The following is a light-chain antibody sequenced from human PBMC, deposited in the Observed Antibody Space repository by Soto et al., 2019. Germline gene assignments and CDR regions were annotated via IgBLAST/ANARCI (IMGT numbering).Light chain of an antibody. CDR2: KAS. Sequence: DIQMTQSTSTLSASVGERFTITCRASQSISAWLAWYQQKPGKAPKLLIYKASNVESGVPSRFSGSGSGTEFTLTISSLQPDDFATYYCQQYHSYPLTFGQGTRLEIK. J-gene: IGKJ5*01. CDR1: QSISAW. V-gene: IGKV1-5*03. CDR3: QQYHSYPLT.